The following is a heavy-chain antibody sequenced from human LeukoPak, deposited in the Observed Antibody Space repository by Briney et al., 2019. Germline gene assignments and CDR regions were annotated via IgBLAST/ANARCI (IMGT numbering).Heavy chain of an antibody. J-gene: IGHJ4*02. CDR3: ARDPRGITALVDYFDY. CDR2: ISGSGSNT. CDR1: GITFSGSG. V-gene: IGHV3-23*01. Sequence: PGGSLRLSCAASGITFSGSGMSWVRQAPGKGLEWVSTISGSGSNTHYADSVKGRFTISRDNAKNSLYLQMSSLRVEDTAVYYCARDPRGITALVDYFDYWGQGTLVTVSS. D-gene: IGHD5-18*01.